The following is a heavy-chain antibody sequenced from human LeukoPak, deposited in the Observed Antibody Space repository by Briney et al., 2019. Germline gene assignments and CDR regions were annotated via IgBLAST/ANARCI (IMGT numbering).Heavy chain of an antibody. Sequence: GGSLRLSCVASAFTFSSYGMHWVRHAPGKGLEWMAVIWYDGTNKYYADSVKGRFTISRDSSRNTFYLQMNSLRAEDTAVYYCARAAYDNSGYLTLWGQGTLVTVSS. CDR1: AFTFSSYG. V-gene: IGHV3-33*01. J-gene: IGHJ4*02. CDR3: ARAAYDNSGYLTL. D-gene: IGHD3-22*01. CDR2: IWYDGTNK.